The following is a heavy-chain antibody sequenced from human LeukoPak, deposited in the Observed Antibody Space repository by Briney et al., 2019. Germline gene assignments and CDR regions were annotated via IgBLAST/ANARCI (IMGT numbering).Heavy chain of an antibody. J-gene: IGHJ4*02. V-gene: IGHV4-30-4*01. CDR1: GGSISSGDYY. CDR3: TRDLLNEGNHLDY. CDR2: IYYSGST. Sequence: SETLSLTCTVSGGSISSGDYYWSWIRQPPGKGLEWIGYIYYSGSTYYNPSLKSRVTISVDTSKNQFSLKLSSVTAADTAVYYCTRDLLNEGNHLDYWGQGTLVTVSS. D-gene: IGHD4-23*01.